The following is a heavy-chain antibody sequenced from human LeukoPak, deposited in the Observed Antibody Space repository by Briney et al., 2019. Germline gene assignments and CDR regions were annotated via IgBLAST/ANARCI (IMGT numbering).Heavy chain of an antibody. J-gene: IGHJ4*02. CDR1: GYRFSTYW. CDR2: IYPGDSDT. V-gene: IGHV5-51*01. CDR3: ARLNDYDSSGYYYVADY. Sequence: GQSLKISCKGSGYRFSTYWIGWVRQMPGKGLEWMGIIYPGDSDTRYSPSFQGQVTISADRSISAAYLQWSSLKASDTAMYYCARLNDYDSSGYYYVADYWGQGTLVTVSS. D-gene: IGHD3-22*01.